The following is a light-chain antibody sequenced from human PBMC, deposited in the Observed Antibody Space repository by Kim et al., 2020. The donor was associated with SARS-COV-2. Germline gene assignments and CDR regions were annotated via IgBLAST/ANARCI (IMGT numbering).Light chain of an antibody. CDR1: QSLLDSTGYDY. J-gene: IGKJ1*01. Sequence: PVSISCRSSQSLLDSTGYDYLDWYLQKPGQSPQLLIYLGSNRASGVPDRFSGSGSRTAFTLKISRVEAEDVGVYYCMQALQTPLTFGQGTKVDIK. CDR2: LGS. CDR3: MQALQTPLT. V-gene: IGKV2-28*01.